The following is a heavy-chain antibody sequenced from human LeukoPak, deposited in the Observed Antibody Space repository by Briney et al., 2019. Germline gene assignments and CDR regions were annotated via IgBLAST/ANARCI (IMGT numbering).Heavy chain of an antibody. D-gene: IGHD5-24*01. V-gene: IGHV3-23*01. CDR3: ARDGYNYYYYYMDV. Sequence: GGSLRLSCAASGFTFYNYAMTWVRQAPGKGLEWVSAISGSGGSTYYADSVKGRFTISRDNSKNTLFLQMNSLRAEDTAVYYCARDGYNYYYYYMDVWGKGTTVTVSS. CDR2: ISGSGGST. J-gene: IGHJ6*03. CDR1: GFTFYNYA.